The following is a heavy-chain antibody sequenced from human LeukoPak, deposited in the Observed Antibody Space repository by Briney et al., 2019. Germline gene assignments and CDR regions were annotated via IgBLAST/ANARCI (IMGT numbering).Heavy chain of an antibody. CDR1: GLPFSGSA. D-gene: IGHD4-17*01. Sequence: GGSLRLSCAASGLPFSGSAMHWARQAFGPGPDCVYRLRSKANSYATAYAASVKGRSTLSRDDSKNTAYLQMNSLKTEDTAVHYCTSVDYGDYASDYWCQGTLVIVCS. J-gene: IGHJ4*02. CDR2: LRSKANSYAT. V-gene: IGHV3-73*01. CDR3: TSVDYGDYASDY.